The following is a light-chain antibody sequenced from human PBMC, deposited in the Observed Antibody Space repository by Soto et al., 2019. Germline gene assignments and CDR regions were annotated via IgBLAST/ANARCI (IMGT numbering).Light chain of an antibody. CDR2: WAS. CDR3: QQYYYTPYS. CDR1: QSLLYSSNNKNY. J-gene: IGKJ2*03. Sequence: DIVMTQSPDSLPVSLGERATINCKSSQSLLYSSNNKNYLAWYQQKPGQPPKLLIFWASTRESGVPDRFSGSGSGTDFTLANCCVQAEDVAVSYCQQYYYTPYSFGQGIKLEIK. V-gene: IGKV4-1*01.